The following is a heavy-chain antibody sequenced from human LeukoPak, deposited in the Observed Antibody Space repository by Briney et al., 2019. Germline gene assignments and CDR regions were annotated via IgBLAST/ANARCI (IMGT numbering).Heavy chain of an antibody. CDR1: GFTFSSYS. D-gene: IGHD3-10*01. CDR3: AKGTNVLLWFGELFGAFDV. J-gene: IGHJ3*01. CDR2: ISSSSSYI. V-gene: IGHV3-21*04. Sequence: PEGSLRLSCAASGFTFSSYSMNWVRQAPGKGLEWVSSISSSSSYIYYADSLKGRFTISRDNAKKSVYLQMNSLRAEDTAVYHCAKGTNVLLWFGELFGAFDVWGQGTMVTVSS.